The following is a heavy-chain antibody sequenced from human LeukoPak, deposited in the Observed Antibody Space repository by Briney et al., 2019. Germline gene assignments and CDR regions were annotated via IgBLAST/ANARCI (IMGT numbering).Heavy chain of an antibody. J-gene: IGHJ5*02. CDR3: ARDEQWLVRANWFDP. V-gene: IGHV3-30*03. Sequence: GGSLRLSCAASGFTFSSYGMHWVRQAPGKGLEWVAVISYDGSNKYYADSVKGRFTISRDNSKNTLYLQMNSLRAEDTAVYYCARDEQWLVRANWFDPWGQGTLVTVSS. CDR1: GFTFSSYG. CDR2: ISYDGSNK. D-gene: IGHD6-19*01.